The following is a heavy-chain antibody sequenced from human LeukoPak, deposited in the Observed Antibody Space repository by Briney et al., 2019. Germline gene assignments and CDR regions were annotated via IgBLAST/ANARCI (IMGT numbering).Heavy chain of an antibody. CDR2: IKQDGSEK. CDR1: GFTCSSYW. CDR3: ARGGRVWFDP. D-gene: IGHD3-10*01. Sequence: GGSLRLSCAASGFTCSSYWMSWVRQAPGKGLEWVANIKQDGSEKYYVDSVKGRFTISRDNAKNSLYLQMHSLRAEDTAVYYCARGGRVWFDPWGQGTLVTVSS. V-gene: IGHV3-7*01. J-gene: IGHJ5*02.